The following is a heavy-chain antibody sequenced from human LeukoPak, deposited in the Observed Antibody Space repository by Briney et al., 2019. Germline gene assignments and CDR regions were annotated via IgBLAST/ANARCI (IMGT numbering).Heavy chain of an antibody. Sequence: GGSLRLPCAASGFTFSSYAMSWVRQAPGKGLEWVSAISGSGGSTYYADSVKGRFTISRDNSKNTLYLQMNSLRAEDTAVYYCAKQGYYYGSGSPQYWGQGTLVTVSS. CDR3: AKQGYYYGSGSPQY. V-gene: IGHV3-23*01. D-gene: IGHD3-10*01. CDR2: ISGSGGST. CDR1: GFTFSSYA. J-gene: IGHJ1*01.